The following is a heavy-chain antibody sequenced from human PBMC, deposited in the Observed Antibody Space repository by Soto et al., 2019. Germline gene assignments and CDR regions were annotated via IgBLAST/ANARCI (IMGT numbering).Heavy chain of an antibody. V-gene: IGHV1-2*02. Sequence: ASVKVSCKASGYTFTGYYMHWVRQAPGQGLEWMGWINPNSGGTNYAQKFQGRVTMTRDTSISTAYMELSRLRSDDTAVYYCARVSRAFTMVRGVIPGPDYWGQGTLVTVSS. CDR1: GYTFTGYY. D-gene: IGHD3-10*01. CDR3: ARVSRAFTMVRGVIPGPDY. CDR2: INPNSGGT. J-gene: IGHJ4*02.